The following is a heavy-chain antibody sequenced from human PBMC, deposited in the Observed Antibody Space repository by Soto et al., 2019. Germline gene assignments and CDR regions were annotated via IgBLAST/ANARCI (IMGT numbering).Heavy chain of an antibody. CDR1: GYTFTSYA. Sequence: ASVKVSCKASGYTFTSYAMHWVRQAPGQRLEWMGWINAGNGNTKYSQKFQGGVTITRDTSASTAYMELRSLRSDDTAVYYCARGGGPFMNSVTNPFDYWGQGTLVTVSS. CDR3: ARGGGPFMNSVTNPFDY. J-gene: IGHJ4*02. V-gene: IGHV1-3*01. CDR2: INAGNGNT. D-gene: IGHD4-17*01.